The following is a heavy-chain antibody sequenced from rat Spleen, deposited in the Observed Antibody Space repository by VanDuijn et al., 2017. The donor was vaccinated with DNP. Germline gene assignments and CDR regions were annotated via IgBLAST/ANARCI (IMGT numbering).Heavy chain of an antibody. CDR1: GFSLTNYH. Sequence: QVQLKETGPGLVQPTQTLSLTCTVSGFSLTNYHVHWVRQPPGKGLEWMGVLWTDGDTSYNSALKSRLSLSRDTSKSQVFLKMNSLQAEDTATYYCARDQVITFFDHWGQGVMVTVSS. J-gene: IGHJ2*01. D-gene: IGHD1-1*01. CDR2: LWTDGDT. V-gene: IGHV2-32*01. CDR3: ARDQVITFFDH.